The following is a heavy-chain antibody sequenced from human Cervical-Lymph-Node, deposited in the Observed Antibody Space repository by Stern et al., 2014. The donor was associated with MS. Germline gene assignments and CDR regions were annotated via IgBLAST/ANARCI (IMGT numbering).Heavy chain of an antibody. V-gene: IGHV3-33*01. CDR3: AAAYHDYISD. J-gene: IGHJ4*02. D-gene: IGHD4/OR15-4a*01. CDR2: IWHDGSRK. CDR1: GFTFSSYG. Sequence: QVQLVESGGGVVQPGKSLSLSCATSGFTFSSYGMNWVRQAPGKGLEWVAVIWHDGSRKCYADSVNGRFTISRDTSKNTLHLQMTSLRSEDTAVYYCAAAYHDYISDWGQGTLVTVSS.